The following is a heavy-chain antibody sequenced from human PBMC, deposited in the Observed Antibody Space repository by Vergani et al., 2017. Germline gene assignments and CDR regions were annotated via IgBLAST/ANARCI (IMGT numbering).Heavy chain of an antibody. J-gene: IGHJ4*02. CDR1: GFTFDDYT. V-gene: IGHV3-43*01. D-gene: IGHD6-13*01. Sequence: EVQLVESGGVVVQPGGSLRLSCAASGFTFDDYTMHWVRQAPGKGLEWVSLISWDCGSTYYADSVKGRLTISRDNSKNSLYLQINSLRTEDTALYYCAKDMGQQLVGTWFDYWGQGTLVTVSS. CDR2: ISWDCGST. CDR3: AKDMGQQLVGTWFDY.